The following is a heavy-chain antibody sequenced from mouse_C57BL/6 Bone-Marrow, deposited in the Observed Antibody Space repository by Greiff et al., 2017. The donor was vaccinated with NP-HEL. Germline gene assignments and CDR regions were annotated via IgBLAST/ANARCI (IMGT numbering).Heavy chain of an antibody. CDR1: GFNIKDDY. V-gene: IGHV14-4*01. Sequence: EVQLQQSGAELVRPGASVKLSCTASGFNIKDDYMHWVKQRPEQGLEWIGWIDPENGDTEYASKFQGKATITTDTASNTAYLQLSSLTSEDTAVYYCTPVYTTGGAMDYWGQGTSVTVSS. D-gene: IGHD1-1*01. J-gene: IGHJ4*01. CDR3: TPVYTTGGAMDY. CDR2: IDPENGDT.